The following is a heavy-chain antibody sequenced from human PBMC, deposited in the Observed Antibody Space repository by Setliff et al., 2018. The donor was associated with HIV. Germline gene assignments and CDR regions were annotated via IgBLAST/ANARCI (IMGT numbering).Heavy chain of an antibody. D-gene: IGHD2-2*01. J-gene: IGHJ4*02. CDR1: GLTFSNYA. V-gene: IGHV3-23*01. CDR2: ISGGGGST. CDR3: ARARYCSSTSCPFDY. Sequence: PGGSLRLSCAASGLTFSNYAMSWVRQAPGKGLEWVSGISGGGGSTNYADSVKGRFTISRDNFKNTLYLQMNSLRAEDTAVYYCARARYCSSTSCPFDYWGQGTLVTVSS.